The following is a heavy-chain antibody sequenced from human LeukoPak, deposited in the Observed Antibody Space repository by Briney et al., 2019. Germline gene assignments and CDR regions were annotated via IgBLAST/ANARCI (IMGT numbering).Heavy chain of an antibody. CDR1: GFSLSRNG. CDR2: ILSDGSYE. Sequence: GGSLRLSCATPGFSLSRNGMHWVRQAPGQGLEWVAFILSDGSYEYYADSVKGRFTISRDTSRNTLFLQMNSLRAEDTALYFCAKALIATGGYLEHWGQGTLVTVSS. J-gene: IGHJ1*01. D-gene: IGHD2-21*01. V-gene: IGHV3-30*02. CDR3: AKALIATGGYLEH.